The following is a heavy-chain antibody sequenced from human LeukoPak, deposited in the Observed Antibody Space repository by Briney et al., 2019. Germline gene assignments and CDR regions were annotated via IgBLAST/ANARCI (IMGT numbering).Heavy chain of an antibody. CDR2: ISAYNGNT. Sequence: ASVKVSCKASGYTFTSYGISWVRQAPGQGLEWMGWISAYNGNTNYAQKLQGRVTMTTDTSTSTAYMELRSLRSDDTAVYYCARDRATVTTGYFDYWGQGTLVTVSS. V-gene: IGHV1-18*01. CDR1: GYTFTSYG. D-gene: IGHD4-17*01. J-gene: IGHJ4*02. CDR3: ARDRATVTTGYFDY.